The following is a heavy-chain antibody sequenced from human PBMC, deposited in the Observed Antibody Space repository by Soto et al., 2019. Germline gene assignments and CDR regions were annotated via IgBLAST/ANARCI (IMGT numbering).Heavy chain of an antibody. CDR1: GFTFSSYA. CDR2: ISYDGSNK. V-gene: IGHV3-30-3*01. J-gene: IGHJ4*02. Sequence: PGGSLRLSCAASGFTFSSYAMHWVRQAPGKGLEWVAVISYDGSNKYYADSVKGRFTISRDNAKNTLYLQMNSLRAEDTAVYYCAKAGSSSWSRLAFDYWGQGTLVTVSS. CDR3: AKAGSSSWSRLAFDY. D-gene: IGHD6-13*01.